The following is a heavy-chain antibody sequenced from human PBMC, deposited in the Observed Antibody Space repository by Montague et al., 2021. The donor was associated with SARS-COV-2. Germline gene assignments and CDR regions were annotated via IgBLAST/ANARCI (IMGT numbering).Heavy chain of an antibody. CDR3: AATDDFASGKYDF. V-gene: IGHV4-59*08. Sequence: SETLSLTCTVSGGSISGYFWSRIRQSPGKGLEWIGYIYYSGTTKYNPALKSRVAISLETSKNQFSLKLNSVTAADTAAYHCAATDDFASGKYDFWGQGTWVTVSS. CDR1: GGSISGYF. J-gene: IGHJ4*02. CDR2: IYYSGTT. D-gene: IGHD3-10*01.